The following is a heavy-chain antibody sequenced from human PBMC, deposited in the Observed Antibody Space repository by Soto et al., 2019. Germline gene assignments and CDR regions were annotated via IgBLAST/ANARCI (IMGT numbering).Heavy chain of an antibody. J-gene: IGHJ4*02. CDR3: ARYCNNSDCRHLYYLDY. CDR1: GVTVSNGMFY. D-gene: IGHD2-8*01. CDR2: VYVTRTT. V-gene: IGHV4-61*01. Sequence: NPGGTLRLSCAASGVTVSNGMFYWSWMAQRQGQGLEWIGNVYVTRTTNYNPSLKGRVNMSVDTYKDQFFLKLTSVTAEDTAVYYCARYCNNSDCRHLYYLDYWGQGTLVTVSS.